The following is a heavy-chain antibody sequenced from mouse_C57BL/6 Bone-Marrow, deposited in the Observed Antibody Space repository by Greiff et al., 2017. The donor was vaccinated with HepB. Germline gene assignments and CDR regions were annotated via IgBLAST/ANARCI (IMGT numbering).Heavy chain of an antibody. J-gene: IGHJ2*01. Sequence: EVKLQESGPGLVKPSQSLSLTCSVTGYSITSGYYWNWIRQFPGNKLEWMGYISYDGSNNYNPSLKNRISITRDTSKNQFFLKLNSVTTEDTATYYCARDGRGGFLDYWGQGTTLTVSS. D-gene: IGHD4-1*01. CDR1: GYSITSGYY. CDR3: ARDGRGGFLDY. CDR2: ISYDGSN. V-gene: IGHV3-6*01.